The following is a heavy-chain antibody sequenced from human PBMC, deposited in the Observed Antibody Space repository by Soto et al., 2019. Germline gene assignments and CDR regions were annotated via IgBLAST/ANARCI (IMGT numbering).Heavy chain of an antibody. J-gene: IGHJ6*03. D-gene: IGHD3-10*01. V-gene: IGHV3-21*01. CDR2: ISSSSSYI. CDR1: GFTFSSYS. Sequence: GGSLRLSCAASGFTFSSYSMNWVRQAPGKGLEWVSSISSSSSYIYYADSVKGRFTISRDNAKNSLYLQMNSLRAEDTAVYYCARDLLGSGTGTYYYYMDVWGKGTTVTVSS. CDR3: ARDLLGSGTGTYYYYMDV.